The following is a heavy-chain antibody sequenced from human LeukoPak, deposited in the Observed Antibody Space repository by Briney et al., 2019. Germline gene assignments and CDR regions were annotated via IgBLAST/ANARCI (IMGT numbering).Heavy chain of an antibody. CDR3: AKDRLGAMMYFDF. Sequence: GGSLRLSCAASGFTLSSYGMHWVRQAPGKGLEWVAFIRYDGSNKFYADSVKGRFTISRDNSKNTLYLQVNSLRVEDTAVYYCAKDRLGAMMYFDFWGQGTLVTVSS. V-gene: IGHV3-30*02. J-gene: IGHJ4*02. CDR1: GFTLSSYG. CDR2: IRYDGSNK. D-gene: IGHD1-26*01.